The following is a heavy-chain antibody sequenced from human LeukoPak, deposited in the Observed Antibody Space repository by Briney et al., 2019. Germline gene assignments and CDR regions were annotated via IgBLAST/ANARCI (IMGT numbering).Heavy chain of an antibody. J-gene: IGHJ4*02. CDR1: GFTFGSYA. CDR2: ISGSGGIT. Sequence: GGSLRLSCAASGFTFGSYAIYWVRQAPGKGLEWVSGISGSGGITYFADSVKGRFTISRDNSRSTVYLQINSLRAEDTALYYCAKTRAGNSSGRDPGWPMDYWGQGTLVTVSS. D-gene: IGHD3-22*01. CDR3: AKTRAGNSSGRDPGWPMDY. V-gene: IGHV3-23*01.